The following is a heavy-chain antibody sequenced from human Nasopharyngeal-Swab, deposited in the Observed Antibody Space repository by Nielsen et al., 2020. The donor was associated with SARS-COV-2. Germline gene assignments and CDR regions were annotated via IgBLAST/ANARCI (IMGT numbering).Heavy chain of an antibody. CDR3: AREPGDGVSWFDP. V-gene: IGHV1-46*01. CDR2: VNPSGGST. CDR1: GYTFTSYY. D-gene: IGHD3-10*01. Sequence: ASVKVSCKASGYTFTSYYMHWVRQAPGQGLEWMGIVNPSGGSTSYAQKFQGRVAMTRDTSTSTVYMELSSLRSEDTAVYYCAREPGDGVSWFDPWGQGTLVTVSS. J-gene: IGHJ5*02.